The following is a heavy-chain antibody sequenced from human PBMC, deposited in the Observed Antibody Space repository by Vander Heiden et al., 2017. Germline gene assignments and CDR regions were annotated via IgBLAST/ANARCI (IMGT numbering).Heavy chain of an antibody. J-gene: IGHJ6*02. V-gene: IGHV6-1*01. Sequence: VQLQQSGPGLVKPSQTLSLPCAISGDRVSSHSSPWNWIRQSPSRGLEGLGRTYYRSKWYNEEAVAVKSRITINPDTSKNQFSLQLKAVTPEDTAVYYCARGRGGSYGMDVWGQGTTVTISS. D-gene: IGHD1-26*01. CDR1: GDRVSSHSSP. CDR3: ARGRGGSYGMDV. CDR2: TYYRSKWYN.